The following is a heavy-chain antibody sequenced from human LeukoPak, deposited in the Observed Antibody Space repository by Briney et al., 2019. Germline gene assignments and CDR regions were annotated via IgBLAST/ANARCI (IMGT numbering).Heavy chain of an antibody. D-gene: IGHD2-15*01. CDR3: ARSAWVDCFDY. V-gene: IGHV3-30*02. CDR2: IWYDGSNK. J-gene: IGHJ4*02. CDR1: GFTFSSYG. Sequence: GGSLRLSCAASGFTFSSYGMYWVRQAPGKGLEWVAFIWYDGSNKYYADSVKGRFTVSRDNSKNTLYLQMKSLRAEDTAVYYCARSAWVDCFDYWGQGTLVTVSS.